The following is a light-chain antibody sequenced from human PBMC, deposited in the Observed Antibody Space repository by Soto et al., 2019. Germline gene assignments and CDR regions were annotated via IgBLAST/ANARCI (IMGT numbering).Light chain of an antibody. CDR3: QQSLTTPRT. CDR2: ATS. V-gene: IGKV1-39*01. J-gene: IGKJ4*01. Sequence: DIQMPPSPSSLSASVGDRVTITCRASKSIKIYLNWYQQKPGKAPNLLIFATSSWQSGVPSRFSCSGSGTDLTLTISSLHPEDLATYYCQQSLTTPRTFGGGTKVEIK. CDR1: KSIKIY.